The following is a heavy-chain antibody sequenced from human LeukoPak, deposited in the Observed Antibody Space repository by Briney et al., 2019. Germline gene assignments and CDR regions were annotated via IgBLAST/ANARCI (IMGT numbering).Heavy chain of an antibody. CDR3: ARSYVYDSYYFDY. D-gene: IGHD5/OR15-5a*01. V-gene: IGHV1-69*06. J-gene: IGHJ4*02. CDR2: IIPIFGTA. CDR1: GGTFSSYA. Sequence: SVKVSCKASGGTFSSYAIGWVRQAPGPGLEWMGGIIPIFGTANYAQKFQGRVTITADKSTSTAYMELSSLRSEDTAVYYCARSYVYDSYYFDYWGQGTLVTVSS.